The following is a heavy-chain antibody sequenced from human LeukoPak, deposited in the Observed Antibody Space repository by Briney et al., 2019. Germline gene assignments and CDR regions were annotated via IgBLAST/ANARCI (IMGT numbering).Heavy chain of an antibody. CDR2: ISYDGSNK. D-gene: IGHD6-13*01. CDR1: GFTFSSYG. CDR3: AKDLIAGSGESDY. V-gene: IGHV3-30*18. J-gene: IGHJ4*02. Sequence: TGGSLRLSCAASGFTFSSYGMHWVRQAPGKGLEWVAVISYDGSNKYYADSVKGRFTISRDNSKNTLYLHMNSLRAEDTAVYYCAKDLIAGSGESDYWGQGTLVTVSS.